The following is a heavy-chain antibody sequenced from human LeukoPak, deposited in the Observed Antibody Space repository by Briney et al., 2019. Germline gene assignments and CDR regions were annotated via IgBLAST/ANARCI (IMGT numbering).Heavy chain of an antibody. V-gene: IGHV4-59*01. Sequence: SETLSLTCAVYGGSFSGYYWSWIRQPPGKGLEWIGYIYYSGSTNYNPSLQSRVTISVDTSKNQFSLKLSSVTAADTAVYYCARSRYSYGHIDYWGQGTLVTVSS. CDR3: ARSRYSYGHIDY. CDR2: IYYSGST. J-gene: IGHJ4*02. CDR1: GGSFSGYY. D-gene: IGHD5-18*01.